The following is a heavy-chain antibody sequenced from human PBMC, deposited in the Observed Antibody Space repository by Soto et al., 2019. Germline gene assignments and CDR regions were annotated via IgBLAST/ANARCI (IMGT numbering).Heavy chain of an antibody. D-gene: IGHD6-13*01. J-gene: IGHJ4*02. CDR1: GFTFSSYG. Sequence: GGSLRLSCGASGFTFSSYGMHWVRQAPGKGLEWVAVISYDGSNKYYADSVKGRFTISRDNSKNTLYLQMNSLRAEDTAVYYCAKAAAAGTGLFDYWGQGTLVTVSS. V-gene: IGHV3-30*18. CDR3: AKAAAAGTGLFDY. CDR2: ISYDGSNK.